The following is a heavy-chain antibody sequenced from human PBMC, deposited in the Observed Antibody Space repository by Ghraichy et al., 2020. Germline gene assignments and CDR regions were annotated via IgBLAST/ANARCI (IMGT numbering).Heavy chain of an antibody. CDR3: ARDIAYVAIDF. CDR1: GFTFNPHS. CDR2: ISGSVTTI. V-gene: IGHV3-48*01. J-gene: IGHJ3*01. D-gene: IGHD2-21*01. Sequence: GGSLRLSCTASGFTFNPHSINWVRQAPGKGLEWVSFISGSVTTIHYADSVKGRFTISRDNAKNTVFLQVNSLRAEDTAIYYCARDIAYVAIDFWGQGTMVTVYS.